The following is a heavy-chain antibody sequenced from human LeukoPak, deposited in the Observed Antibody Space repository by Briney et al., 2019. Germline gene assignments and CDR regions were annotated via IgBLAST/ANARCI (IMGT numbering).Heavy chain of an antibody. D-gene: IGHD2-21*02. CDR3: ARAYCGGDCYSGNFDY. Sequence: PSETLSLTCTVSGGSISSSSYYWGWIRQPPGKGLEWIGSIYYSGSTYYNPSLKSRVTISVDTSKNQFSLKLSSVTAADTAVYYCARAYCGGDCYSGNFDYWGQGTLVTVSS. J-gene: IGHJ4*02. CDR2: IYYSGST. V-gene: IGHV4-39*07. CDR1: GGSISSSSYY.